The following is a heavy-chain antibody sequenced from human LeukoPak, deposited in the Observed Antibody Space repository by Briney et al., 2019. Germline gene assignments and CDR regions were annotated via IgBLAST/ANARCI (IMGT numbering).Heavy chain of an antibody. V-gene: IGHV1-2*02. Sequence: GASVKVSCKASGYTFTTYYMHWLRQAPGQGLEWMGWINPNSGGTNYAQKFQGRVTMTRDTSISTAYMELSSLRSEDTAVYYCATGGSWWELGGYWGQGTLVTVSS. D-gene: IGHD1-26*01. J-gene: IGHJ4*02. CDR1: GYTFTTYY. CDR2: INPNSGGT. CDR3: ATGGSWWELGGY.